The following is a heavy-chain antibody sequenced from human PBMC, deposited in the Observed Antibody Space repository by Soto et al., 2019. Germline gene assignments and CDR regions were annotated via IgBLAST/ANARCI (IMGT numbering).Heavy chain of an antibody. CDR3: ARDLRARQRWYCSGGSCYAADY. CDR2: ISYDGSNK. J-gene: IGHJ4*02. V-gene: IGHV3-30-3*01. D-gene: IGHD2-15*01. CDR1: GFTFSSYA. Sequence: QVQLVESGGGVVQPGRSLRLSCAASGFTFSSYAMHWVRQAPGKGLEWVAVISYDGSNKYYADSVKGRFTISRDNSKNTLYLQMNSLRAEDTAVYYCARDLRARQRWYCSGGSCYAADYWGQGTLVTVSS.